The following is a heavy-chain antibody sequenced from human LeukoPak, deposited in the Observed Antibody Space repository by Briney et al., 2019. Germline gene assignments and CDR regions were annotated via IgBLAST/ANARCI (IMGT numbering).Heavy chain of an antibody. V-gene: IGHV3-23*01. Sequence: GGSLRLSCAASGFPLRSYSMSWVRQAPGKGLEWVSAISGSGGYTYYADSVKGRFTISRDRSKSTLYLQMNSLRAEDTAVYYCAKEYSGYDFDYWGQGTLVTVSS. J-gene: IGHJ4*02. CDR2: ISGSGGYT. CDR3: AKEYSGYDFDY. CDR1: GFPLRSYS. D-gene: IGHD5-12*01.